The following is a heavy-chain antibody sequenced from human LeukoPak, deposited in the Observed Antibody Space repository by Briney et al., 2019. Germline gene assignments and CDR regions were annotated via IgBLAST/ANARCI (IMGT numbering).Heavy chain of an antibody. V-gene: IGHV4-31*03. D-gene: IGHD3-22*01. J-gene: IGHJ4*02. CDR2: IYHSGST. CDR3: ARSPWDYYDSGGYYY. Sequence: SETLSLTCTVSGGSISSGGYYWSWIRQHPGKGLEWIGYIYHSGSTYYNPSLKSRVTISVDTSKNQFSLKLSSVTAADTAVYHCARSPWDYYDSGGYYYWGQGTLVTVSS. CDR1: GGSISSGGYY.